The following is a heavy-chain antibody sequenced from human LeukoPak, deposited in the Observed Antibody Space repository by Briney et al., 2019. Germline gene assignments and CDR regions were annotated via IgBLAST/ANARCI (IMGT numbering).Heavy chain of an antibody. CDR3: ARADIVATIWDY. CDR1: GFTFSSYE. J-gene: IGHJ4*02. D-gene: IGHD5-12*01. Sequence: PGGSLRLSCAASGFTFSSYEMNWVRQPPGKGLEWVSYISSSGSTIYYADSVKGRFTISRDNAKNSLYLQMNSLRAEDTAVYYCARADIVATIWDYWGQGTLVTVSS. V-gene: IGHV3-48*03. CDR2: ISSSGSTI.